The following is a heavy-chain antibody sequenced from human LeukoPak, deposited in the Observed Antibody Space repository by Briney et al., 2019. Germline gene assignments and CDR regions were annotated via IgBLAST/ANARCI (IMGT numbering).Heavy chain of an antibody. V-gene: IGHV1-69*13. CDR2: IIPIFGTA. CDR3: ARGGYDFVYYYYGIDV. D-gene: IGHD3-3*01. Sequence: ASVKVSCKASGGTFSSYAISWVRQAPGQGLEWMGGIIPIFGTANYAQKFQGRVTITADESTSTAYMELSRLRSDDTAVYYCARGGYDFVYYYYGIDVWGQGTTVTVSS. CDR1: GGTFSSYA. J-gene: IGHJ6*02.